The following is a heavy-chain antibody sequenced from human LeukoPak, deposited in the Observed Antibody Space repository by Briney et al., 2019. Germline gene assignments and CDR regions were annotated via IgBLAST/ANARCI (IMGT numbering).Heavy chain of an antibody. D-gene: IGHD1-1*01. J-gene: IGHJ4*02. CDR3: ARDWQLERLHIDY. CDR1: GYTFTNYG. Sequence: AASVKVSCKASGYTFTNYGISWVRQAPGQGLEWMGWISAYNGNTKYARKLQGRVTMTTDTSTSTAYMELRSLRSDDTAVYYCARDWQLERLHIDYWGQGTLVTVSS. V-gene: IGHV1-18*01. CDR2: ISAYNGNT.